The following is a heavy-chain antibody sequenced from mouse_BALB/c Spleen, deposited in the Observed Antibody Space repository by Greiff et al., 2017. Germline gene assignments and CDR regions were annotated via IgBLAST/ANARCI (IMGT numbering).Heavy chain of an antibody. CDR2: INSNGGST. V-gene: IGHV5-6-2*01. CDR1: GFTFSSYY. J-gene: IGHJ4*01. CDR3: ARHSTMITYYAMDY. Sequence: EVHLVESGGGLVKLGGSLKLSCAASGFTFSSYYMSWVRQTPEKRLELVAAINSNGGSTYYPDTVKGRFTISRDNAKNTLYLQMSSLKSEDTALYYCARHSTMITYYAMDYWGQGTSVTVSS. D-gene: IGHD2-4*01.